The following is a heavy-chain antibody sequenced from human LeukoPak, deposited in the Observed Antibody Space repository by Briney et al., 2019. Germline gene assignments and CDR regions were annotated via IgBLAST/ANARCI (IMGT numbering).Heavy chain of an antibody. CDR2: INHSGST. J-gene: IGHJ4*02. Sequence: SETLSLTCAVYGGSFSGYYWSWIRQPPGKGLEWIGEINHSGSTNYNPSLKSRVTISVDTSKNQFSLKLRSVTAADTAVYYCARGARGWYLRYWGQGTLVTVSS. CDR1: GGSFSGYY. D-gene: IGHD6-19*01. V-gene: IGHV4-34*01. CDR3: ARGARGWYLRY.